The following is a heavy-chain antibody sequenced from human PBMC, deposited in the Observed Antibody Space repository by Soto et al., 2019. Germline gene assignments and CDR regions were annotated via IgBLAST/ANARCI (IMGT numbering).Heavy chain of an antibody. Sequence: SETLSLTCAFNVVSLSGYYWSCIRHSPGKGLEWIGEINHRGSSDYNPSLKSRVTISIDASKNHVTLELTSVTAADTAVYYCARSDNRKYLYGVEVWGQGTAVTVSS. CDR2: INHRGSS. J-gene: IGHJ6*01. V-gene: IGHV4-34*01. CDR3: ARSDNRKYLYGVEV. CDR1: VVSLSGYY.